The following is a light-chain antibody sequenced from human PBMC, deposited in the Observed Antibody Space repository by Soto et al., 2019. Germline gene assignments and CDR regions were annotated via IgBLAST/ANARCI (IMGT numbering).Light chain of an antibody. V-gene: IGKV3-20*01. Sequence: EIVLTQSPGTLSLSPGERATLSCRASQSVSSSYLAWYQQKPGQAPRLLIYGESSRATGIPDRFSGSGSGTDFTLTISSLEPEDFAVYYCQEYGRSPFTFGPGTKVAIK. J-gene: IGKJ3*01. CDR1: QSVSSSY. CDR3: QEYGRSPFT. CDR2: GES.